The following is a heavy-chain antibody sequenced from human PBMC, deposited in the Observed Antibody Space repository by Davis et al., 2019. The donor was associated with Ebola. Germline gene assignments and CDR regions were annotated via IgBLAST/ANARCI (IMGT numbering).Heavy chain of an antibody. Sequence: AASVKVSCKASGYTFTSYAMHWVRQAPGQGLEWMGGIIPIVRKDYYAVKFQGRVTITADESTSTAYMELTSLRSDDTAVYYCARTAQWELSPYFDQWGQGTLVTVSS. D-gene: IGHD1-26*01. CDR3: ARTAQWELSPYFDQ. CDR2: IIPIVRKD. CDR1: GYTFTSYA. V-gene: IGHV1-69*13. J-gene: IGHJ4*02.